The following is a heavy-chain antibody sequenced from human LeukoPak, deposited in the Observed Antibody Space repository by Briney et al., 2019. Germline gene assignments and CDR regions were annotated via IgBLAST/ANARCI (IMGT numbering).Heavy chain of an antibody. J-gene: IGHJ4*02. CDR3: ARIDGSDDY. CDR1: GFTVSSNY. D-gene: IGHD5-24*01. CDR2: IYSGGTT. V-gene: IGHV3-53*01. Sequence: GGSLRLSCAASGFTVSSNYMSWVRQAPGKGLKWVSVIYSGGTTYYSDSVRGRFTISRDNSKNTLYLQMNSLTADDTAVYYCARIDGSDDYWGQGTLVTVSS.